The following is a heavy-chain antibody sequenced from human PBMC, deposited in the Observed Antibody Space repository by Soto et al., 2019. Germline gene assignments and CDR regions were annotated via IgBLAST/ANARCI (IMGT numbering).Heavy chain of an antibody. Sequence: SCKASGGPLSSYAISWVRQAPGQGLEWMGGIIPIFGTANYAQKFQGRVTITADESTSTAYMELSSLRSEDTAVYYCARGEGSGYPYYYGMDVWGQGTTVTVSS. CDR3: ARGEGSGYPYYYGMDV. V-gene: IGHV1-69*01. D-gene: IGHD3-3*01. CDR2: IIPIFGTA. J-gene: IGHJ6*02. CDR1: GGPLSSYA.